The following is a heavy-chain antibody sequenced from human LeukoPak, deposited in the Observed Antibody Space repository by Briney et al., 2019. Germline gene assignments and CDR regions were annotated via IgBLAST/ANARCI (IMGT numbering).Heavy chain of an antibody. CDR1: GFTFSSYG. J-gene: IGHJ4*02. CDR3: AKGVVPAAIWGVSGFDY. V-gene: IGHV3-30*02. D-gene: IGHD2-2*02. Sequence: GGSLRPSCAASGFTFSSYGMHWVRQAPGKGPEWVAFIRYDGSNKYYADSVKGRFTISRDNSKNTLYLQMNSLRAEDTAVYYCAKGVVPAAIWGVSGFDYWGQGTLVTVSS. CDR2: IRYDGSNK.